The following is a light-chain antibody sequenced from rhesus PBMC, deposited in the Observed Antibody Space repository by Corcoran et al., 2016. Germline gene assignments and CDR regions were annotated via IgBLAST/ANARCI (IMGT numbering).Light chain of an antibody. CDR3: QHYYDNPLT. Sequence: DIQMTQSPSALSASVGDRVTISCRASQNIYSNLAWYQQKPGKAPKLLIYAASSLQTGIPSRFSGGGSGTDFTLTISILQPEDSAAYYCQHYYDNPLTFGGGTKVELK. J-gene: IGKJ4*01. CDR2: AAS. CDR1: QNIYSN. V-gene: IGKV1S12*01.